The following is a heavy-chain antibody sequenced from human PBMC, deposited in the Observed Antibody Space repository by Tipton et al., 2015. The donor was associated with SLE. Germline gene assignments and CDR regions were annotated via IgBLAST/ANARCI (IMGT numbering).Heavy chain of an antibody. J-gene: IGHJ5*02. D-gene: IGHD2-21*02. CDR3: ARACGGDSNWFDP. CDR1: SGSVSSGAYY. CDR2: VFSSGTT. V-gene: IGHV4-31*03. Sequence: TLSLTCTVSSGSVSSGAYYWSWIRQHPGKGLEWIGYVFSSGTTYYNPSLQGRLSMSLDTSKNQLSLQLSSVTSADTAVYYCARACGGDSNWFDPLGQGTLLTVSS.